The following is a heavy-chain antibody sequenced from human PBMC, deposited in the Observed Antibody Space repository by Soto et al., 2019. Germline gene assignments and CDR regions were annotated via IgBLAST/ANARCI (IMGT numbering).Heavy chain of an antibody. CDR3: ARGHSHALDY. J-gene: IGHJ4*02. Sequence: EVQLVESGGGLVQPGGSLRLSCAASGFTLNSYLMHWVRQTPGKGLVWFSYIYSDESGTSYADSVKGRFTISRDNGKNTMYLQVNGMRVDDTAVYYCARGHSHALDYWGQGTLVTVSS. V-gene: IGHV3-74*01. D-gene: IGHD5-18*01. CDR2: IYSDESGT. CDR1: GFTLNSYL.